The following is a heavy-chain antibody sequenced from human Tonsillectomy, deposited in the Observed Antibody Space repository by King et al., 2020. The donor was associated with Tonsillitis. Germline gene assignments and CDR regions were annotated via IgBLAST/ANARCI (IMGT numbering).Heavy chain of an antibody. CDR2: IIPIFGSP. Sequence: VQLVESGAEVKKPGSSVKVSCKASVGTFSSYTLSWVRQAPGQGLEWMGGIIPIFGSPNYAQRFQGRVTITAAESTSTVYMDLSSLRSEDTAVYYCAGRLGEGPHYWGQGSLVTVSS. CDR1: VGTFSSYT. D-gene: IGHD3-16*01. V-gene: IGHV1-69*01. CDR3: AGRLGEGPHY. J-gene: IGHJ4*02.